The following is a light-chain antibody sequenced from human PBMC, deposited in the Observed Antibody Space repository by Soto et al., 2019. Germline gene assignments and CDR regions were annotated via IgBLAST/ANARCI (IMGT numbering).Light chain of an antibody. CDR1: QSVSSSD. CDR3: QQYGSSTWT. CDR2: GAS. Sequence: EIVLTQSPGTLSLSPGERATLSCRASQSVSSSDLAWYQQKPGQAPRLLIYGASSRAPGIPDRFSGSGSGTDFTLTISRLEPEDFGVYYCQQYGSSTWTFGQGTEVEIK. J-gene: IGKJ1*01. V-gene: IGKV3-20*01.